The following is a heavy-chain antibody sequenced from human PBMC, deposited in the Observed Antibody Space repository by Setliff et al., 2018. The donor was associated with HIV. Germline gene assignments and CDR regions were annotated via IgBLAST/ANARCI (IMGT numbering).Heavy chain of an antibody. V-gene: IGHV4-59*08. J-gene: IGHJ3*02. CDR1: GVTSGDYY. D-gene: IGHD3-22*01. Sequence: PSETLSLTCTFSGVTSGDYYWTWIRQHPVKGLEWIGYIYSSGTKFYNPSLESRLAMSVDMSKNHFSLKLRSVTAADTAVYYCARHGHFYDSSSSDAFDIWGHGTMVTVSS. CDR3: ARHGHFYDSSSSDAFDI. CDR2: IYSSGTK.